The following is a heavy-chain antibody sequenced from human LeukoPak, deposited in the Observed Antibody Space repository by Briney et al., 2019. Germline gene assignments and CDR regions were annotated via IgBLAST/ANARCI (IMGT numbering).Heavy chain of an antibody. CDR2: IHNSGTT. D-gene: IGHD4-17*01. J-gene: IGHJ4*02. Sequence: SGTLSLTCAVSGDSISSGGYYWSWIRQHPGKGLEWIGNIHNSGTTYYNPSLKSRVTISVDTSKNQFSLKLSSMTVADTATYYCARDVYGGYGRFAYWGQGTLVPVSS. CDR1: GDSISSGGYY. V-gene: IGHV4-31*11. CDR3: ARDVYGGYGRFAY.